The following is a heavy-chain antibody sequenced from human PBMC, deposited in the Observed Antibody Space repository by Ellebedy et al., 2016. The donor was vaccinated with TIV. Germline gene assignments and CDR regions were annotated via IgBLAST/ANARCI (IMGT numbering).Heavy chain of an antibody. CDR1: GFTVSANF. CDR2: IYTSGDT. V-gene: IGHV3-53*01. J-gene: IGHJ6*02. CDR3: TSGPNKDV. Sequence: PGGSLRLSCAASGFTVSANFMHRVRQAPGKGLEWVSIIYTSGDTYYPDSVKGRFTISRDNSKSTLFLQMNNLRAEDTAVYYCTSGPNKDVWGQGTTVTVSS.